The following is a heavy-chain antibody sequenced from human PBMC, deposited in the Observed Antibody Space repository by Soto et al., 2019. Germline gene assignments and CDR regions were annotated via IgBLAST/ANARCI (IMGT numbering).Heavy chain of an antibody. D-gene: IGHD3-3*01. CDR2: ISYDGSNK. J-gene: IGHJ4*02. V-gene: IGHV3-30-3*01. CDR3: ARARRFLEWPDPAGIDY. Sequence: QVQLVESGGGVVQPGRSLRLSCAASGFTFSSYAMHWVRQAPGKGLEWVAVISYDGSNKYYADSVKGRFTISRDNSKNTLYLQMNSLRAEDTAVYYCARARRFLEWPDPAGIDYWCQGTLVTVSS. CDR1: GFTFSSYA.